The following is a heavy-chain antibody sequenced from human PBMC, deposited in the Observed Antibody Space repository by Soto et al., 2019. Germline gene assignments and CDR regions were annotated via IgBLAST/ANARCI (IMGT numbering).Heavy chain of an antibody. D-gene: IGHD1-7*01. J-gene: IGHJ4*02. CDR2: VWSDESNK. CDR3: ARGNWNYGYFDY. CDR1: GFTFDYSG. Sequence: GGSLRLSCAASGFTFDYSGIHWVRQAPGKGLEWVATVWSDESNKYYADSVKGRFTISRDNSKNTLYLEMNSLRAEDTAVYYCARGNWNYGYFDYWGQGTLVTVSS. V-gene: IGHV3-33*01.